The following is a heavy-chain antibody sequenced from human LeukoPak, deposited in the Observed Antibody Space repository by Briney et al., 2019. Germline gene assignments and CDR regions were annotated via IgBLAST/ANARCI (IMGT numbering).Heavy chain of an antibody. J-gene: IGHJ6*03. D-gene: IGHD3-3*01. V-gene: IGHV4-34*01. CDR2: ISHSGNT. CDR3: ARGTTYYDYWSGYPFMDV. Sequence: PSETLSLTCAVYGGSFSGYYWSWIRQPPGKGLEWVGVISHSGNTYYDPSLRSRFTISVDTSKNQFSLKLRSLTAADTAVYYCARGTTYYDYWSGYPFMDVCGKGTTGTVSS. CDR1: GGSFSGYY.